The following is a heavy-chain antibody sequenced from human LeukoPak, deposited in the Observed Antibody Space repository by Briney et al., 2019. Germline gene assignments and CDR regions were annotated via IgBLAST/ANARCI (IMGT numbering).Heavy chain of an antibody. Sequence: GALRLSCAGSGFTFSSYAMHWVRQAPGKGLEYVSGISSKGTSTYHANSVKGRFTISRDNSKNTLYLQMGSLKPEDMALYYCAREHCINGDCYKRFDYWGQGTLVTVSS. CDR1: GFTFSSYA. CDR3: AREHCINGDCYKRFDY. V-gene: IGHV3-64*01. J-gene: IGHJ4*02. CDR2: ISSKGTST. D-gene: IGHD2-8*01.